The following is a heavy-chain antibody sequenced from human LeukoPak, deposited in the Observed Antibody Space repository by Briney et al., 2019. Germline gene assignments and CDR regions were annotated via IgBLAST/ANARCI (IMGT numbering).Heavy chain of an antibody. J-gene: IGHJ4*02. Sequence: GGSLRLSCAASGFTFSRYWMTWVRQAPGKRLEWVANIRQDGGDKYYVDSVKGRFTISRDNAKNSLYLQMNSLRAEETAVYYCVREGEWPFDYWGQGTLVTVSS. D-gene: IGHD3-3*01. CDR1: GFTFSRYW. CDR3: VREGEWPFDY. CDR2: IRQDGGDK. V-gene: IGHV3-7*01.